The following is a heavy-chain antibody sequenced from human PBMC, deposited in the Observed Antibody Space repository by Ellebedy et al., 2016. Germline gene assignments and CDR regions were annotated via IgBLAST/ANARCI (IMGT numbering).Heavy chain of an antibody. CDR1: GFTFSNYF. Sequence: GESLKISCATSGFTFSNYFMTWIRQAPGKGLEWVATISAGGDNTFFADSVKGRFTISRDNSKNTLYLQMNNLRVEDTALYYCRQGHYFDQWGQGALVTVSS. J-gene: IGHJ4*02. CDR2: ISAGGDNT. CDR3: RQGHYFDQ. V-gene: IGHV3-23*01.